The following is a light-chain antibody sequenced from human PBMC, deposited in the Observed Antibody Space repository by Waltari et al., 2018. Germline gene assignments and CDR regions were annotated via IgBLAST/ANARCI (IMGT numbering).Light chain of an antibody. V-gene: IGLV2-8*01. J-gene: IGLJ2*01. Sequence: QSALTQPPSASGSPGQSVTISCTGTSSDVGGYNYVSWYQQHPAKAPKLMIYEVSKRPSGVPDRFSGSKSGNTASLTVSGLQADDEADYYCSSYAGSNNFVVFGGGTKLTVL. CDR3: SSYAGSNNFVV. CDR2: EVS. CDR1: SSDVGGYNY.